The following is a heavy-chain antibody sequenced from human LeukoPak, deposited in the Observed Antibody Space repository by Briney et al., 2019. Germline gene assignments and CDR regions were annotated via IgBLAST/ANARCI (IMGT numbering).Heavy chain of an antibody. D-gene: IGHD2-15*01. CDR2: IIPIFGIA. CDR1: GGTFSSYA. Sequence: SVKVSCKASGGTFSSYAISWVRQAPGQGLEWMGRIIPIFGIANYAQKFQGRVTITADKSTSTAYMELSSLRSEDTAVYYCASDSSGGSSKFFDPWGQGTLVTVSS. CDR3: ASDSSGGSSKFFDP. J-gene: IGHJ5*02. V-gene: IGHV1-69*04.